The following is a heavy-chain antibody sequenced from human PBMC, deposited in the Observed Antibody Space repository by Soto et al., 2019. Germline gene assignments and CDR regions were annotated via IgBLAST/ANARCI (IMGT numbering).Heavy chain of an antibody. CDR3: AHRRWAGSAVDV. CDR1: GGSISSTSW. CDR2: IYHPGST. Sequence: QVQLQESGPRLVKPSGTLTLTCAVSGGSISSTSWWGWVRQPPGKALEWIGEIYHPGSTNYNPSLXRXXALSVDKSARQFCPSLPAVPAGATAVYYGAHRRWAGSAVDVWGQGPRVTVSA. J-gene: IGHJ4*02. D-gene: IGHD3-10*01. V-gene: IGHV4-4*02.